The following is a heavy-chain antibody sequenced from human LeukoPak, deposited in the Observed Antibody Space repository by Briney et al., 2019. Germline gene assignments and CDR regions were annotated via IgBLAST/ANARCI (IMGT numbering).Heavy chain of an antibody. J-gene: IGHJ5*02. V-gene: IGHV3-74*01. CDR1: GFTFSSYW. D-gene: IGHD3-3*01. CDR2: INSDGSST. Sequence: GGSLRLACAAAGFTFSSYWIHWVRQAPGKGLGWVALINSDGSSTSYADSVKGRFTISRDNAKNTLYLQMNSLRAEDTAVYYCARDRGSFTIFGVVMGPPYNWFDPWGQGTLVTVSS. CDR3: ARDRGSFTIFGVVMGPPYNWFDP.